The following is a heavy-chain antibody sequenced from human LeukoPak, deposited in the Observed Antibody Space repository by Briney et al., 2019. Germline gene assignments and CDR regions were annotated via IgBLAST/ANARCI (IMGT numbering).Heavy chain of an antibody. CDR2: IDIDGVRT. CDR3: ARLHGHGFDP. V-gene: IGHV3-74*01. CDR1: GVTFNSYW. J-gene: IGHJ5*02. D-gene: IGHD2-8*01. Sequence: GGSLRLSCVDSGVTFNSYWMHWVRQVPGKGLVWVSRIDIDGVRTDYADFVKGRFIISRDDAKNLVYLQMNSLRAEDTAVYYCARLHGHGFDPWGQGTLVTVSS.